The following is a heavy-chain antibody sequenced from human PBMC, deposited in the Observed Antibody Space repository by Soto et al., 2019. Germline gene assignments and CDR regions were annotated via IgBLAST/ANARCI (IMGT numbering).Heavy chain of an antibody. CDR2: IKHSGST. CDR3: ARSEDTAMATYYYYGMDV. CDR1: GGSFSGYY. Sequence: QVQLQQWGAGLLKPSETLSLTCAVYGGSFSGYYWSWIRQPPGKGLEWIGEIKHSGSTNYNPSLKSRVTISVDTSKNQFSLKLSSVTAADTAVYYCARSEDTAMATYYYYGMDVWGQGTTVTVSS. V-gene: IGHV4-34*01. J-gene: IGHJ6*02. D-gene: IGHD5-18*01.